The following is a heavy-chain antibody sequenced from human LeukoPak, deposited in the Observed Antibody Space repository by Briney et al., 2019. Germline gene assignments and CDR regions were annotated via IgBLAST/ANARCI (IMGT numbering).Heavy chain of an antibody. V-gene: IGHV3-7*01. CDR3: ARDRYCSGGNCYIDY. CDR1: GFTFSSYW. CDR2: IKQDGSEK. J-gene: IGHJ4*02. D-gene: IGHD2-15*01. Sequence: PGGSLRLSCAASGFTFSSYWMSWVRQAPGKGLEGVANIKQDGSEKYYVDSVKGRFTISRDNAKNSLYLQMNSLRAEDTAVYYCARDRYCSGGNCYIDYWGQGTLVTVSS.